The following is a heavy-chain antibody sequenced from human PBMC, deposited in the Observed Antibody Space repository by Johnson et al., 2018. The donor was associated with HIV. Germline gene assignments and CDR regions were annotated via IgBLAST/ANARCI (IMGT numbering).Heavy chain of an antibody. V-gene: IGHV3-30*03. CDR3: ATWGFGDDDAYDI. Sequence: QVQLVESGGGVVQPGRSLRLSCAASGFTFGSFGMHWVRQAPGKGLEWVAVISYDGSNEYYADSLKGRFTISRDNSKNTLYLQMNSLRAEDTAVYYCATWGFGDDDAYDIWGQGTMVTVSS. CDR2: ISYDGSNE. J-gene: IGHJ3*02. CDR1: GFTFGSFG. D-gene: IGHD3-16*01.